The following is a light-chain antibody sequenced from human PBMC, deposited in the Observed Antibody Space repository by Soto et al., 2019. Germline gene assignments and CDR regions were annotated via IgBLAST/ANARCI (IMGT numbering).Light chain of an antibody. J-gene: IGLJ1*01. CDR3: CSDAGTYTFV. V-gene: IGLV2-11*01. Sequence: QSALTQPRSVSGSPGQSVTISCTGTSGDVGGSNHVSWYQHHPGQAPKFLIYDVTKRPSGVPDRFSGSKSGNTASLTISGLQAEDEADYYCCSDAGTYTFVFGTGTKV. CDR1: SGDVGGSNH. CDR2: DVT.